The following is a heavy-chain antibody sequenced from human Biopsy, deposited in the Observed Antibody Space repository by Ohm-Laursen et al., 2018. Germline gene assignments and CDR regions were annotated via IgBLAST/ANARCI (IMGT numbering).Heavy chain of an antibody. Sequence: SVTVSCKVSGYTLNELSMHWVRQVPGNGLEWMGGFAPENGKTVYAQNFQARVSLTEDTSTDTAYMELRSLRSEDTAVYYCAADINVWNVNYWGQGTQVTVSS. D-gene: IGHD1-1*01. CDR2: FAPENGKT. CDR3: AADINVWNVNY. J-gene: IGHJ4*02. V-gene: IGHV1-24*01. CDR1: GYTLNELS.